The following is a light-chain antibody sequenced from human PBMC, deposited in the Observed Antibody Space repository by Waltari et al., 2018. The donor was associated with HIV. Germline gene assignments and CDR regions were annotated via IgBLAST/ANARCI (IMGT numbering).Light chain of an antibody. Sequence: QSALTQPASVSGSPGQSIAISCTGTSSDVGGYNYVSWYQQHPGKVPKPMIFDVSNRPSGVSQRFSGSKSGNTASLTISGLQAEDEADYYCSSYTSSSTYVFGTGTKVTVL. J-gene: IGLJ1*01. CDR2: DVS. CDR3: SSYTSSSTYV. CDR1: SSDVGGYNY. V-gene: IGLV2-14*03.